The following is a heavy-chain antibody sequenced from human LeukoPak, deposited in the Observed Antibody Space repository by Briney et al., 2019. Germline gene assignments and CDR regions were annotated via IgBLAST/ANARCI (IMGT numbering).Heavy chain of an antibody. CDR3: ARGRYYGMDV. CDR1: GFTFSDPY. V-gene: IGHV3-11*04. J-gene: IGHJ6*02. Sequence: GGSLRLSCAASGFTFSDPYMSWIRQAPGKGLEYLSYISPDGKSISYTDSVKGRFTISRDNAKNTLYLQMNSLRAEDTAVYYCARGRYYGMDVWGQGTTVTVSS. CDR2: ISPDGKSI.